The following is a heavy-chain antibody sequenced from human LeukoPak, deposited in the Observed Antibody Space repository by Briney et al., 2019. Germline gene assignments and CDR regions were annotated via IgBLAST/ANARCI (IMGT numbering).Heavy chain of an antibody. D-gene: IGHD3-10*01. J-gene: IGHJ4*02. CDR2: ISSSSSYI. CDR1: GFTFSSYS. Sequence: GGSLRLSCAASGFTFSSYSMKWVRQAPGKGLEWVSSISSSSSYIYYADSVKGRFTISRDNSKNTLYLQMNSLRAEDTAVYYCARDSGFGEFNDCWGQGTLVTVSS. CDR3: ARDSGFGEFNDC. V-gene: IGHV3-21*01.